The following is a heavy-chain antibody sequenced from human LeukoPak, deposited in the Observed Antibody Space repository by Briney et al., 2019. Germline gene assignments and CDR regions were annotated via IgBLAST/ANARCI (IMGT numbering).Heavy chain of an antibody. Sequence: PGRSLRLSCAASGFTFDDYAMHWVRQAPGKGLEWVSGISWNSGSIGYADSVKGRFTISRDNSKNTLYLQMNSLRAEDTAVYYCASSSYSSSSWFDPWGQGTLVTVSS. J-gene: IGHJ5*02. CDR1: GFTFDDYA. D-gene: IGHD6-6*01. CDR3: ASSSYSSSSWFDP. CDR2: ISWNSGSI. V-gene: IGHV3-9*01.